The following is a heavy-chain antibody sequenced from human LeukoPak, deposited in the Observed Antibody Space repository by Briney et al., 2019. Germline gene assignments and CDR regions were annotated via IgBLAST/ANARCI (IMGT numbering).Heavy chain of an antibody. J-gene: IGHJ4*02. CDR1: GSSFTSYW. D-gene: IGHD5-12*01. CDR2: IYPGDSDT. V-gene: IGHV5-51*01. Sequence: GASLKISCKGSGSSFTSYWIGWVRQMPGKGLEWMGIIYPGDSDTRYSPSFQGQVTISTDKSISTAYLQWSSLKASDTAMYYCASPGIGGYSGYEIRYWGQGTLVTVSS. CDR3: ASPGIGGYSGYEIRY.